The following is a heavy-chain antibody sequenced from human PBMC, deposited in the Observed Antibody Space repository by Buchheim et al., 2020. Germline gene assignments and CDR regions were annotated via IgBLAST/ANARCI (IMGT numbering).Heavy chain of an antibody. V-gene: IGHV3-30*04. D-gene: IGHD2-15*01. CDR1: GFTFSSYA. Sequence: QVQLVESGGGVVQPGRSLRLSCAASGFTFSSYAMHWVRQAPGKGLEWVAVISYDGSNKYYADSVKGRFTISRDNSKNPLYLQMNSLRAEDTAVYYCAREVGRDIVVVAAFDIWGQGT. CDR2: ISYDGSNK. CDR3: AREVGRDIVVVAAFDI. J-gene: IGHJ3*02.